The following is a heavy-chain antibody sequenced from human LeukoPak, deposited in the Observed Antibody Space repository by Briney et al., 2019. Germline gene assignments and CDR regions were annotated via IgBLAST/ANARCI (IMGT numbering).Heavy chain of an antibody. CDR3: ARGSSSGWSQNYYYYYGMDV. CDR2: INTNTGNP. J-gene: IGHJ6*02. CDR1: GYTFTIYP. Sequence: ASVKVSCTASGYTFTIYPMNWVRQAPGQGLEWMGWINTNTGNPTYAQGFTGRFVFSLDTSVSTAYLQISSLKAEDTAVYYCARGSSSGWSQNYYYYYGMDVWGQGTTVTVSS. V-gene: IGHV7-4-1*02. D-gene: IGHD6-19*01.